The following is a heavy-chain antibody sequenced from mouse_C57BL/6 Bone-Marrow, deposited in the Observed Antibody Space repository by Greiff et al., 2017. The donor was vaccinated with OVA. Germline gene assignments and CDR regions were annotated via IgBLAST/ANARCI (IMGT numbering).Heavy chain of an antibody. CDR1: GYAFSSSW. CDR2: IYPGDGDT. Sequence: VQLQQSGPELVKPGASVKISCKASGYAFSSSWMNWVKQRPGKGLEWIGRIYPGDGDTNYNGKFKGKATLTADKSSSTAYMQLSSLTSEDSAVYFCARYGKDFAYWGQGTTLTVSS. V-gene: IGHV1-82*01. CDR3: ARYGKDFAY. D-gene: IGHD1-1*01. J-gene: IGHJ2*01.